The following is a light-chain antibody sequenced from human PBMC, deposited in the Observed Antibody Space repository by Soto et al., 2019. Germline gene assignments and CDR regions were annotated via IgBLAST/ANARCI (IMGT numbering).Light chain of an antibody. J-gene: IGKJ1*01. CDR3: QQYDNWPWT. CDR2: GAS. CDR1: QTISGT. V-gene: IGKV3-15*01. Sequence: EIVMTQSPATLSVSPGGRATLSCRASQTISGTLAWYQQKPGQAPRLLIRGASTRAPGFPARFSGSGSGTDFTLTISSLQSEDFAVYYCQQYDNWPWTFGQGTKVEIK.